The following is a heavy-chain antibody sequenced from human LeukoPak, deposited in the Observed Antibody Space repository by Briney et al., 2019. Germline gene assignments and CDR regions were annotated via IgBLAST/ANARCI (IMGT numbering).Heavy chain of an antibody. CDR3: VPGNWFDP. CDR2: IYSGGST. J-gene: IGHJ5*02. CDR1: GFSVSNNY. V-gene: IGHV3-66*01. Sequence: GGSLRLSCAASGFSVSNNYMSWVRQAPGKGLEWVSVIYSGGSTYYADSVKGRFTISRDNSKNTVYLQMNSLRAEDTATYYCVPGNWFDPWGQGTLVTVSS.